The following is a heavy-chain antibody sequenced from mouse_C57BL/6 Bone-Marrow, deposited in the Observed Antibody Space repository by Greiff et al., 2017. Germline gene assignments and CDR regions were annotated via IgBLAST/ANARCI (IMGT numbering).Heavy chain of an antibody. J-gene: IGHJ2*01. Sequence: EVQLVESGGGLVKPGGSLKLSCAASGFTFSSYAMSWVRQTPEKRLEWVATISDGGSYTYYPDNVKGRFTISRDNAKNNLYLQMRHLKSEDTAMYYCARELGRDFDYWGQGTTLTVSS. CDR1: GFTFSSYA. V-gene: IGHV5-4*01. CDR3: ARELGRDFDY. CDR2: ISDGGSYT. D-gene: IGHD4-1*01.